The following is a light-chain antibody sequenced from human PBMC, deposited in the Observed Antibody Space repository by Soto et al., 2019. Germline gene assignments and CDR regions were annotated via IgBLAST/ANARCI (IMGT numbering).Light chain of an antibody. CDR1: QSVSYW. CDR2: DAS. V-gene: IGKV1-5*01. CDR3: QQYGFS. J-gene: IGKJ3*01. Sequence: DIHMTQSPSTLYASVGDRVTITCRASQSVSYWLAWYQQKPGKAPKLLIHDASSLESGVPSRFRGGGSGQEFTLTISGLQPDDFATYYCQQYGFSFGPGTKVEMK.